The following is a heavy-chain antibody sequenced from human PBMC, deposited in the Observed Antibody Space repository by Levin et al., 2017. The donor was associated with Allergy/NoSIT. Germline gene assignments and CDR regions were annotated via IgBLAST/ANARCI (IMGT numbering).Heavy chain of an antibody. D-gene: IGHD7-27*01. CDR1: GGSISSFY. Sequence: SQTLSLTCTVSGGSISSFYWSWLRPPPGKGLEWIGYIYYSGSTNYNPSLKSRVTISVDTSKNQFSLKLSSVTAADTAVYDCARASGWGSMGLDYWGQGTLVTVSS. J-gene: IGHJ4*02. CDR2: IYYSGST. CDR3: ARASGWGSMGLDY. V-gene: IGHV4-59*01.